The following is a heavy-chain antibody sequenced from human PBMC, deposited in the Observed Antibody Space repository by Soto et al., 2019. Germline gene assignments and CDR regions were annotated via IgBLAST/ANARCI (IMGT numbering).Heavy chain of an antibody. CDR2: IYFTGNT. CDR3: AGQTFTIAAASYGRSNWFDP. J-gene: IGHJ5*02. D-gene: IGHD6-25*01. Sequence: SETLSRTCTVSGGSITRSSHFWVWFRQPPGKVLEWIGTIYFTGNTYYTPSLKSRLTMSIDTSKNEFSLRLNSVTAADTAVYYCAGQTFTIAAASYGRSNWFDPWGPGTLVTVSS. V-gene: IGHV4-39*01. CDR1: GGSITRSSHF.